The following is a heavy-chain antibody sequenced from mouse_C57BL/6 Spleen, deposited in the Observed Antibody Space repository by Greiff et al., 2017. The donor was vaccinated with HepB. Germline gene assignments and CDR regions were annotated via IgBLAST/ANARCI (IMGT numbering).Heavy chain of an antibody. CDR3: ARGSDYYGSSLYAMDY. J-gene: IGHJ4*01. Sequence: QVQLKESGAELARPGASVKMSCKASGYTFTSYTMHWVKQRPGQGLEWIGYINPSSGYTKYNQKFKDKATLTADKSSSTAYMQLSSLTSEDSAVYYCARGSDYYGSSLYAMDYWGQGTSVTVSS. CDR1: GYTFTSYT. V-gene: IGHV1-4*01. D-gene: IGHD1-1*01. CDR2: INPSSGYT.